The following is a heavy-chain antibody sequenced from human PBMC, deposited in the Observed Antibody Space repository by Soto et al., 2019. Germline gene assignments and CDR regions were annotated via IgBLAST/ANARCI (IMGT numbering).Heavy chain of an antibody. Sequence: SETLSLTCTVSGGSISSYYLSWIRQPPGKGLEWIGYIYYSGSTNYNPSLKSRVTISVDTSKNQFSLKLSSVTAADTAVYYCARHSGCSGGSCYFYYYYMDVWGKGTTVTVSS. CDR3: ARHSGCSGGSCYFYYYYMDV. D-gene: IGHD2-15*01. V-gene: IGHV4-59*01. CDR1: GGSISSYY. CDR2: IYYSGST. J-gene: IGHJ6*03.